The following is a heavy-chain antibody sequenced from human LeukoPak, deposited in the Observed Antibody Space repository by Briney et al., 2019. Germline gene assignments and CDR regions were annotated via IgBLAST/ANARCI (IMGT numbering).Heavy chain of an antibody. Sequence: GGSLRLSCAASGFTFSSYAMSWVRQAPGKGLEWVSAISGSGGSTYYADSVKGRSTISRDNSKNTLYLQMNSLRAEDTAVYYCAKENYDILTGYYRGPFDYGGQGTLVTVSS. CDR2: ISGSGGST. CDR1: GFTFSSYA. CDR3: AKENYDILTGYYRGPFDY. J-gene: IGHJ4*02. V-gene: IGHV3-23*01. D-gene: IGHD3-9*01.